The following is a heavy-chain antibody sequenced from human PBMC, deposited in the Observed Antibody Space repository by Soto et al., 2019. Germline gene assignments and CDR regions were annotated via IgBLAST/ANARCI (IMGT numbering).Heavy chain of an antibody. CDR2: ISYDGSIK. Sequence: QVQLVESGGGVVQPRRSLRLSCAASGFTFSSHSIHWVRQAPGKRLGWVAVISYDGSIKYYADSVKGRFTISRDNSKNTLYLQMNSLTPEDTAVFYCARALGYCNGANCYKYFDYWGQGTLVTVSS. J-gene: IGHJ4*02. V-gene: IGHV3-30-3*01. CDR3: ARALGYCNGANCYKYFDY. D-gene: IGHD2-15*01. CDR1: GFTFSSHS.